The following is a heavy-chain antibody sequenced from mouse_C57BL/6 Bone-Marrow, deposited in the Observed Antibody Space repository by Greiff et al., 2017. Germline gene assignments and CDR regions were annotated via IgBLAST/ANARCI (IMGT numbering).Heavy chain of an antibody. D-gene: IGHD2-14*01. CDR3: ARKRTEYDGRDY. Sequence: QVQLKESGPDLVQPSQSLSITCTVSGFSLTSYCVHWVRQSPGKGLEWLGVIWSGGSRDYNAAFISSLATSTDNSKCQAFFKMNSLRAEDTAIYYCARKRTEYDGRDYWGQGTSVTVSS. J-gene: IGHJ4*01. CDR1: GFSLTSYC. V-gene: IGHV2-2*01. CDR2: IWSGGSR.